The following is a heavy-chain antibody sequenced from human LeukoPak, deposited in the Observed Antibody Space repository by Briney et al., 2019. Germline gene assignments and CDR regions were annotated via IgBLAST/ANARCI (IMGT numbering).Heavy chain of an antibody. D-gene: IGHD3-16*01. CDR2: INPNSGGT. V-gene: IGHV1-2*02. J-gene: IGHJ6*03. CDR1: GYTFTGYY. Sequence: ASVKVSCKASGYTFTGYYVHWVRQAPGQGLEWMGWINPNSGGTNYAQKFQGRVTMTRDTSISTAYMELSRLRSDDTAVYYCAPTRGSYYYYMDVWGKGTTVTVSS. CDR3: APTRGSYYYYMDV.